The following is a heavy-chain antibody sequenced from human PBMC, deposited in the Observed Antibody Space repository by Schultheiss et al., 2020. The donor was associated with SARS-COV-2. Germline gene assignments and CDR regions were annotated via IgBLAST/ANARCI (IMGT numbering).Heavy chain of an antibody. J-gene: IGHJ2*01. CDR1: GYTFTSYG. CDR2: ISAYNGNT. D-gene: IGHD5-18*01. V-gene: IGHV1-18*01. CDR3: ARGIQLWSAFDL. Sequence: ASVKVSCKASGYTFTSYGISWVRQAPGQGLEWMGWISAYNGNTNYAQKLQGRVTITADKSTSTAYMELSSLRSEDTAVYYCARGIQLWSAFDLWGRGTLVTVSS.